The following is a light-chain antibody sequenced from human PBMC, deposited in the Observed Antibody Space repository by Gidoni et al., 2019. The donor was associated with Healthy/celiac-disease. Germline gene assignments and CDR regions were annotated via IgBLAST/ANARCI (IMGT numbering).Light chain of an antibody. CDR2: EVS. CDR1: SSDGGGYNY. Sequence: QSALTQPASVSGSPGQSITISCTGTSSDGGGYNYGSWYQHHPGKAPNLMIYEVSNRPSGVSIRFSGSKSGNTASLTISGLQAEDEADYYCNSYTSSSTLLFGTGTKVTVI. CDR3: NSYTSSSTLL. V-gene: IGLV2-14*01. J-gene: IGLJ1*01.